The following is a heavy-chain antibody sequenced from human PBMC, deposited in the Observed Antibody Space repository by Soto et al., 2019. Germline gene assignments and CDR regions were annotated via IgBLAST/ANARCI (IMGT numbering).Heavy chain of an antibody. V-gene: IGHV1-2*02. CDR2: INPNNGDT. CDR1: GYTFTGYY. J-gene: IGHJ4*01. D-gene: IGHD5-12*01. CDR3: ARHSGYDYVFDY. Sequence: ASVKVSCKASGYTFTGYYIHWVRQAPGQGLEWMGWINPNNGDTNFAQKFQGRVTMTRDTSTSTAYMELSSLRFDDTAVYSCARHSGYDYVFDYWGHGTLVTVSS.